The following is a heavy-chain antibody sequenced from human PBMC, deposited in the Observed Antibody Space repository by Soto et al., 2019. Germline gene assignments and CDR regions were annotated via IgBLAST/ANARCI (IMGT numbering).Heavy chain of an antibody. V-gene: IGHV1-8*01. Sequence: QVQLVQSGAEVKKPGASVKVSCKASGYTFTSYDINWVRQATGQGLEWMGWMNPNSGNTGYAQKFQGRVTMTRNTSISTAYMELSSLRSEDTAVYYCARGAYQLLLYYYYGMDVWGQGTTVTVSS. CDR2: MNPNSGNT. J-gene: IGHJ6*02. CDR1: GYTFTSYD. D-gene: IGHD2-2*01. CDR3: ARGAYQLLLYYYYGMDV.